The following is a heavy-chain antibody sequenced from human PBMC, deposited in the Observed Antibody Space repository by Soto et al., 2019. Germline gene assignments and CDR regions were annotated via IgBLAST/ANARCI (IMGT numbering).Heavy chain of an antibody. J-gene: IGHJ4*02. CDR1: GFSLSTSGVG. Sequence: QITLKESGPTLVKPTQTLTLTCTFSGFSLSTSGVGVGWIRQPPGKALEWLALIYWDDDKRYSPSPKSRLTXXXXXXXXXXXXXXXXXXXXXXATYYCAHRRMTTVTNFXDYWGQGTLVTVSS. CDR2: IYWDDDK. V-gene: IGHV2-5*02. CDR3: AHRRMTTVTNFXDY. D-gene: IGHD4-17*01.